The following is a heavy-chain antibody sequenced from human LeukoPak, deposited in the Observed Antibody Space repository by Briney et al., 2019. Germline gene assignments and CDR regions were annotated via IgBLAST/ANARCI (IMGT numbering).Heavy chain of an antibody. Sequence: GGSLRLSCAASGFTFSSYSMNWVRQAPGKGLEWVSSISSSSSYIYYADSVKGRFTISRDNAKNSLYLQMNSLRAEDTAVYYCARGELLWSGQLDYWGQGTLVTVSS. CDR3: ARGELLWSGQLDY. CDR1: GFTFSSYS. CDR2: ISSSSSYI. D-gene: IGHD3-10*01. J-gene: IGHJ4*02. V-gene: IGHV3-21*01.